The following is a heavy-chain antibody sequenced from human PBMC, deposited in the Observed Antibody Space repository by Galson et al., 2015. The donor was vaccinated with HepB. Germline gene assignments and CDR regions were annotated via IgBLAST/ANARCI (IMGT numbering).Heavy chain of an antibody. J-gene: IGHJ5*02. V-gene: IGHV1-24*01. Sequence: SVKVSCKVSGYTLTELSMHWVRQAPGKGLEWMGGFDPEDGETIYAQKFQGRVTMTEDTSTDTAYMELSSLRSEDTAVYYCATDLFERAFRGGRGLKNWFDPWGQGTLVTVSS. CDR2: FDPEDGET. CDR1: GYTLTELS. D-gene: IGHD3-16*01. CDR3: ATDLFERAFRGGRGLKNWFDP.